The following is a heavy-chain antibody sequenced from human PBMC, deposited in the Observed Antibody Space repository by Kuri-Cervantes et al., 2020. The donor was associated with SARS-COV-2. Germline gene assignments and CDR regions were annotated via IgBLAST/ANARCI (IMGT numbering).Heavy chain of an antibody. J-gene: IGHJ4*02. D-gene: IGHD6-13*01. V-gene: IGHV3-30*04. CDR1: GFILGRYA. Sequence: GGSLRLSCAASGFILGRYAMHWVRRAPGRGLEWVAVISSDGTTVYYEDSVKGRFTISRDNAKNSLYLQMNSLRAEDTAVYYCARDFLLLAAQDYWGQGTLVTVSS. CDR3: ARDFLLLAAQDY. CDR2: ISSDGTTV.